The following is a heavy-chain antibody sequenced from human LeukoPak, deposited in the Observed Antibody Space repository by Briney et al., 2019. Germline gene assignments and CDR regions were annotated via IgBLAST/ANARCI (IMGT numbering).Heavy chain of an antibody. J-gene: IGHJ3*02. Sequence: SXTLSLTCAVYGGSFSGYYWSWIRQPPGKGLEWIGEINHSGSTNYNPSLKSRVTISVDKSKNKFSLKLSSVTAADTAVYYCARGLGGYYDSSGYYYDDAFDIWGQGTMVTVSS. CDR1: GGSFSGYY. CDR3: ARGLGGYYDSSGYYYDDAFDI. CDR2: INHSGST. D-gene: IGHD3-22*01. V-gene: IGHV4-34*01.